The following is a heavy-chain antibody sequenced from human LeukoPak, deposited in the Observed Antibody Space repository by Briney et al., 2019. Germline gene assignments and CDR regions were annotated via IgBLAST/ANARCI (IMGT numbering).Heavy chain of an antibody. CDR3: ARSRDDILTGYIYYYYMDV. D-gene: IGHD3-9*01. CDR1: GGTFSSYA. Sequence: ASARVSCKASGGTFSSYAINWVRQAPGQGLEWMGGIIPIFGTANYVQKFQGRVTITADESTSTAYMELSSLISEDTAVYYCARSRDDILTGYIYYYYMDVWGKGTTVTVSS. CDR2: IIPIFGTA. J-gene: IGHJ6*03. V-gene: IGHV1-69*13.